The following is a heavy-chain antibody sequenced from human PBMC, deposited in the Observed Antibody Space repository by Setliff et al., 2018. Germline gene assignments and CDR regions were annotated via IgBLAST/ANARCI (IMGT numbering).Heavy chain of an antibody. Sequence: SETLSLTCTVSGGSISSRSYYWGWIRQPPGKGLEWIGSIYHSGSSYYNPSLRSRVTISVDTSKNQFSLKLTSVTAADTAVYYCARRWNFGPYGSGIHDGFDMWGQGTMVTVS. D-gene: IGHD3-10*01. J-gene: IGHJ3*02. CDR2: IYHSGSS. CDR1: GGSISSRSYY. V-gene: IGHV4-39*07. CDR3: ARRWNFGPYGSGIHDGFDM.